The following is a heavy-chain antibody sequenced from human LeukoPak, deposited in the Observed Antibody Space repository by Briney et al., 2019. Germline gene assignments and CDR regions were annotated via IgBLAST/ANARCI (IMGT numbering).Heavy chain of an antibody. D-gene: IGHD4-17*01. V-gene: IGHV1-69*13. Sequence: SVKVSCKASGYTFTSYGISWVRQAPGQGLEWMGGIIPIFGTANYAQKFQGRVTITADESTSTAYMELSSLRSEDTAVYYCARRGDYFPYWFDPWGQGTLVTVSS. CDR1: GYTFTSYG. J-gene: IGHJ5*02. CDR3: ARRGDYFPYWFDP. CDR2: IIPIFGTA.